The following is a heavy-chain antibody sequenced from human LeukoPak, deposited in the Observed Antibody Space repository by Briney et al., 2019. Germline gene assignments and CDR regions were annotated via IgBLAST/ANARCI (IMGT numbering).Heavy chain of an antibody. CDR1: GFTFSSYA. CDR2: ISYDGSNK. Sequence: GGSLRLSCAASGFTFSSYAMHWVRQAPGKGLEWVEVISYDGSNKYYADSVKGRFTISRDNSKNTLYLQMNSLRAEDTAVYYCARGVQWLYYYYYYMDVWGKGTTVTVSS. V-gene: IGHV3-30*04. J-gene: IGHJ6*03. D-gene: IGHD6-19*01. CDR3: ARGVQWLYYYYYYMDV.